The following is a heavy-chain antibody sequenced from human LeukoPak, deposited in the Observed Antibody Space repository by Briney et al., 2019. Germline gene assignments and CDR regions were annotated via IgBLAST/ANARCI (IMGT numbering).Heavy chain of an antibody. CDR1: GGSFSGYY. V-gene: IGHV4-34*01. J-gene: IGHJ5*02. Sequence: PSETLSLTCAVYGGSFSGYYWSWIRQPPGKGLEWIGEINHSGSTNYNPSLKSRVTISVDTSKNQFSLKLSSVTAADTAVYYCARAITIFGVVITGFDPWGRGTLVTVSS. CDR3: ARAITIFGVVITGFDP. CDR2: INHSGST. D-gene: IGHD3-3*01.